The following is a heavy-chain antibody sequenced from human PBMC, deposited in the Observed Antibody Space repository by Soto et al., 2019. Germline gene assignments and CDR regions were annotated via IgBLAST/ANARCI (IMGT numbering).Heavy chain of an antibody. Sequence: QVQLVESGGGVVQPGRSLRLSCAASRFTFSSYGMHWVRQAPGKGLEWVAVISYDGSNKYYADSVKGRFTISRDNSKNTLYLQMNSLRAEDTAVYYCAKDRRYSVYYYYGMDVWGQGTTVTVSS. CDR1: RFTFSSYG. D-gene: IGHD3-9*01. J-gene: IGHJ6*02. V-gene: IGHV3-30*18. CDR2: ISYDGSNK. CDR3: AKDRRYSVYYYYGMDV.